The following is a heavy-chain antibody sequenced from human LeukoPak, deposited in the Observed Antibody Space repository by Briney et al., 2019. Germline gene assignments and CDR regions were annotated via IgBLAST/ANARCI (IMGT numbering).Heavy chain of an antibody. CDR1: GFTFSSYS. CDR3: ASSWTTVTSSFDY. V-gene: IGHV3-21*01. J-gene: IGHJ4*02. CDR2: ISSSSSYI. Sequence: GGSLRLSCAASGFTFSSYSMNWVRQAPGKGLEWVSSISSSSSYIYYADSVKGRFTISRDNAKNSLYLQMNSLRTEDTAVYYCASSWTTVTSSFDYWGQGTLVTVSS. D-gene: IGHD4-17*01.